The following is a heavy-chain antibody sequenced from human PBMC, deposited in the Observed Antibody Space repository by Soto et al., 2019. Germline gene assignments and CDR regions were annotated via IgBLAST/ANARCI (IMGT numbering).Heavy chain of an antibody. D-gene: IGHD2-21*02. Sequence: GDSLKNSWKVSGYSLPSYWIGWVRQMPRKGLEWMGIIYPGDSNTRYSPSFQGQVTISADKSISTAYLQWSSLEASDTAMYYCASPGGVTAIRPNDAFDIWGQGKMVTVSS. V-gene: IGHV5-51*01. J-gene: IGHJ3*02. CDR1: GYSLPSYW. CDR2: IYPGDSNT. CDR3: ASPGGVTAIRPNDAFDI.